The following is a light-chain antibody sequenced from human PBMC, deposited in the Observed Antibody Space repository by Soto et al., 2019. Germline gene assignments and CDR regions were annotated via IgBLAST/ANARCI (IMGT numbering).Light chain of an antibody. CDR1: QSVCSRC. V-gene: IGKV3-20*01. J-gene: IGKJ1*01. CDR2: GAS. Sequence: ETVLTQSPGTLSLSPGERVTLSCRASQSVCSRCFAWYQQKPGQSPRLLIYGASSRATGIPERFSGSGSGTDFTLTISRLEPEDFAVYYCQHYGTTPWPFGQGTKVGIK. CDR3: QHYGTTPWP.